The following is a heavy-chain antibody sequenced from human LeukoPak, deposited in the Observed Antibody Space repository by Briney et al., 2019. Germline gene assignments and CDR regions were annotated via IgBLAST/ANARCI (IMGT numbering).Heavy chain of an antibody. J-gene: IGHJ3*02. CDR1: GYTFTGYY. V-gene: IGHV1-2*02. CDR3: ARAAGGSYHGVFDI. CDR2: INPNSGGT. Sequence: ASVKVSCKASGYTFTGYYMHWVRQAPGQGLEWMGWINPNSGGTNYAQKFQGRVTMTRDTSISTAYMELSRLRSDDTAVYYWARAAGGSYHGVFDIWGKGKMVPVSS. D-gene: IGHD1-26*01.